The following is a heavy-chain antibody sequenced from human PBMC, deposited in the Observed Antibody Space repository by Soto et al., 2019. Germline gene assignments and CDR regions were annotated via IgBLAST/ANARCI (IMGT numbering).Heavy chain of an antibody. D-gene: IGHD1-26*01. CDR1: GLTISGKKY. J-gene: IGHJ3*02. Sequence: LRLSCAALGLTISGKKYMSWVRQAPGRGLEWVSGLYDVDGTYYADSVKGRFTISSDTSKTIVFLQMTSLGPDDTAVYYCATWLLREHAYDIWGLGTTVTVSS. CDR2: LYDVDGT. V-gene: IGHV3-53*01. CDR3: ATWLLREHAYDI.